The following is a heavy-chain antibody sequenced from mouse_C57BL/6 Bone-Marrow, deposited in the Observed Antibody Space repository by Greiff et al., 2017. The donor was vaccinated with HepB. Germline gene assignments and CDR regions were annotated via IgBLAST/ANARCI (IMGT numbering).Heavy chain of an antibody. J-gene: IGHJ2*01. CDR1: GYSITSGYY. CDR2: ISYDGSN. D-gene: IGHD2-3*01. Sequence: DVQLQESGPGLVKPSQSLSLTCSVTGYSITSGYYWNWIRQFPGNKLEWMGYISYDGSNNYNPSLKNRISITRDTSKNQFFLKLNSVTTEDTATYYCARSYDHYFDYWGQGTTLTVSS. V-gene: IGHV3-6*01. CDR3: ARSYDHYFDY.